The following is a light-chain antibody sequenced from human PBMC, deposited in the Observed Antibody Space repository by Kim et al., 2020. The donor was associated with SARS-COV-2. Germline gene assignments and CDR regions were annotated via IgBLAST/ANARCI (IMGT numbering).Light chain of an antibody. CDR3: SSYTSSSRV. CDR2: DVS. J-gene: IGLJ3*02. CDR1: SSDVGGYNY. Sequence: QSALTQPASVSGPPGQSITISCTGTSSDVGGYNYVSWYQQHPGKAPKLMIYDVSKRPSGVSNRFSGSKSGNTASLTISGLQAEDEADYYCSSYTSSSRVFGGGTQLTVL. V-gene: IGLV2-14*01.